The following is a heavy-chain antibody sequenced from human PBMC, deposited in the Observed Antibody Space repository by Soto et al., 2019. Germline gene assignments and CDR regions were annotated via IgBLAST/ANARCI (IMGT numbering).Heavy chain of an antibody. CDR1: GFTFSGSW. CDR3: ATAGTGTFTY. Sequence: EVQLVESGGGLVQPGGSLRLSCAASGFTFSGSWMHWVRQAPGKGLVWVSRISSDGSSTTYADSVKGRFTISRDNAKNMLYLQMNSLRAEDTAVYYCATAGTGTFTYWGQETLATVSS. D-gene: IGHD1-1*01. J-gene: IGHJ4*02. V-gene: IGHV3-74*03. CDR2: ISSDGSST.